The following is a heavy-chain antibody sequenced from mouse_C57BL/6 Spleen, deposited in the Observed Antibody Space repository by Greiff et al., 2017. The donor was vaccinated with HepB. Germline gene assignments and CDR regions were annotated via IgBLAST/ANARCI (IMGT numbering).Heavy chain of an antibody. J-gene: IGHJ3*01. Sequence: EVKLMESGGGLVKPGGSLKLSCAASGFTFSDYGMHWVRQAPEKGLEWVAYISSGSSTIYYADTVKGRFTISRDNAKNTLFLQMTSLRSEDTAMYYCARQSSNQAWFAYWGQGTLVTVSA. V-gene: IGHV5-17*01. CDR1: GFTFSDYG. CDR3: ARQSSNQAWFAY. CDR2: ISSGSSTI.